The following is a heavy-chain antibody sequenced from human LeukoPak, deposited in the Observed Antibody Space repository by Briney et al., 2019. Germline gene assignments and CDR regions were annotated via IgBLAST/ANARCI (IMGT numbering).Heavy chain of an antibody. Sequence: GGSLLLSCAASGFTLRSDAMSWVRRARGRGLEWVPAISGSGSSTYYADSVKGRFTISRDNSKNTLYLQMNSLRAEDTAVYYCAKDGRYYDSSGYSRWFDPWGQGTLVTVSS. V-gene: IGHV3-23*01. J-gene: IGHJ5*02. D-gene: IGHD3-22*01. CDR1: GFTLRSDA. CDR2: ISGSGSST. CDR3: AKDGRYYDSSGYSRWFDP.